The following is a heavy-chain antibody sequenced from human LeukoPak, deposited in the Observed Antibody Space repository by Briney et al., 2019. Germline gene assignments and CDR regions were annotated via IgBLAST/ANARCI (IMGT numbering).Heavy chain of an antibody. V-gene: IGHV4-59*01. CDR3: ARDGITYYCDSSGYPTISSFDI. D-gene: IGHD3-22*01. CDR2: IYYSGST. Sequence: SETLSLTCTVSGGSISSYYWSWIRQPPGKGLEWIGYIYYSGSTSYNPSLKSRVTISVDTSKNQFSLKLSSVTAADTAVYYCARDGITYYCDSSGYPTISSFDIWGQGTMVTVSS. J-gene: IGHJ3*02. CDR1: GGSISSYY.